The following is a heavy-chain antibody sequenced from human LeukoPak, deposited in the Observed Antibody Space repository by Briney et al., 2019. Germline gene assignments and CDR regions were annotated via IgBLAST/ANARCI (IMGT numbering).Heavy chain of an antibody. V-gene: IGHV4-31*03. CDR2: IYYSRST. J-gene: IGHJ2*01. CDR3: VRDLLDTSMFHYWYFDL. CDR1: GGFLSSGDYY. D-gene: IGHD5-18*01. Sequence: PSETLSLTCTVSGGFLSSGDYYWSWIRQHPGKGLEWIGYIYYSRSTYNIPSLKSRVTISVDTSKNQFSLKLSSVTAADTAVYYCVRDLLDTSMFHYWYFDLWGRGTLVTVSS.